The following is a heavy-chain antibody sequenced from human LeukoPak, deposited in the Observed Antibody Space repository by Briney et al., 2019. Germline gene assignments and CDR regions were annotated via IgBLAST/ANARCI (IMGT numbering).Heavy chain of an antibody. CDR3: ARGHMIDY. Sequence: SVKVSCKASGGSFSRSAISWVREAPGQGLEWMGRIIPIFGTANYAQKFQGRFTITTDESTSTAYMELSSLRAEDTAVYYCARGHMIDYWGQGTLVTVSS. V-gene: IGHV1-69*05. J-gene: IGHJ4*02. CDR2: IIPIFGTA. CDR1: GGSFSRSA.